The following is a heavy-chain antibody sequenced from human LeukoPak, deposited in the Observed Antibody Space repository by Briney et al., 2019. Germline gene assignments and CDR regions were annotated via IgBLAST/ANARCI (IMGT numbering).Heavy chain of an antibody. CDR2: INHSGST. J-gene: IGHJ4*02. D-gene: IGHD2-8*02. Sequence: SETLSLTCAVYGGSFSGYYWNWIRQPPGKGLEWIGEINHSGSTNCKSSLKSRVTISVDTSKNQFSMKLYSVTAADTAVYFCARGSGRRYFDYWGQGTLLTVSS. CDR1: GGSFSGYY. V-gene: IGHV4-34*01. CDR3: ARGSGRRYFDY.